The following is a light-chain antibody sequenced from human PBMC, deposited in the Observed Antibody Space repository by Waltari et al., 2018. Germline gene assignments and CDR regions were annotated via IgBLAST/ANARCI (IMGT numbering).Light chain of an antibody. Sequence: DIQMTQSPSTLSASVGDRVTITCRASQGISSGLAWYQQKPGKAPKLLIYKAASLESGVPSRFSGSGSGTEFTLTISSLQPDDFATYYCQQYNSYSGTFGQGTKLEIK. J-gene: IGKJ2*01. CDR3: QQYNSYSGT. CDR1: QGISSG. V-gene: IGKV1-5*03. CDR2: KAA.